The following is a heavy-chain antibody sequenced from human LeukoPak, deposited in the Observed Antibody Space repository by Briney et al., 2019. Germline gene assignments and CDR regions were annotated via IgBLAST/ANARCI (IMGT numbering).Heavy chain of an antibody. J-gene: IGHJ4*02. Sequence: GGSLRLSCAASGFTVSSNYMSWVRQAPGKGLEWVSVIYSGGSTYYADSVKGRFTISRDNSKNTLYLQMNSLRAEDTAVYYCARVLTIPLAPKGRYFDYWGQGTLVTVSS. CDR1: GFTVSSNY. CDR2: IYSGGST. CDR3: ARVLTIPLAPKGRYFDY. D-gene: IGHD3-10*01. V-gene: IGHV3-66*01.